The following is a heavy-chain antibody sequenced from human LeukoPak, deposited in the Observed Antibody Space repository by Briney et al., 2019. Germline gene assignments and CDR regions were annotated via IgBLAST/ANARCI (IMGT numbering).Heavy chain of an antibody. CDR3: ARGKDFWSGYYSSDY. V-gene: IGHV4-34*01. Sequence: SETLSLTCAVYGGSFSGYYWSWIRQPPGKGLEWIGEINHSGSANYNPSLKSRVTISVDTSKNQFSLKLSSVTAADTAVYYCARGKDFWSGYYSSDYWGQGTLVTVSS. CDR1: GGSFSGYY. D-gene: IGHD3-3*01. J-gene: IGHJ4*02. CDR2: INHSGSA.